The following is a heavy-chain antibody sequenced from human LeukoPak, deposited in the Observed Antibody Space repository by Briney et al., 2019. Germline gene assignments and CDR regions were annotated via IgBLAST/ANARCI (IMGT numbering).Heavy chain of an antibody. CDR1: GFTFSNYA. V-gene: IGHV3-23*01. CDR2: IAPSGVTT. J-gene: IGHJ4*02. Sequence: QPGGSLRLSCAASGFTFSNYAMSWVRQAPGKGLEWVSAIAPSGVTTYYADSVKGRFTISRDNSKSALYLQMNSLRAEDTAVYYCAKHYGDYRSFDYWGQGTLVTVSS. CDR3: AKHYGDYRSFDY. D-gene: IGHD4-17*01.